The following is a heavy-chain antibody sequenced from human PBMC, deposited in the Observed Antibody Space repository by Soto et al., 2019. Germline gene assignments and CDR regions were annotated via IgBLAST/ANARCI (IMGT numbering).Heavy chain of an antibody. J-gene: IGHJ4*02. Sequence: SETLSLTCTVSGGSIISSSYYWGWIRQPPGKGLEWIGSIYYSGSTYYNPSLKSRVTISVDTSKNQFSLKLSSVTAADTAVYYCARHLLHVGPYDSSAPGGYFDYWGQGTLVTSPQ. CDR3: ARHLLHVGPYDSSAPGGYFDY. CDR1: GGSIISSSYY. D-gene: IGHD3-22*01. V-gene: IGHV4-39*01. CDR2: IYYSGST.